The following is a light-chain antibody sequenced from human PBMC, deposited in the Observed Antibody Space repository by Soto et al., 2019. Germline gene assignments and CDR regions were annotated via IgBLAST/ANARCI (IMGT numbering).Light chain of an antibody. Sequence: EIVMTQSPATLSVSPGERATLSCRASQSVSSNLAWYQQKPGQAPSLLIYGASTRATGIPARFSGSGSGTDFTLTICSLQSEDFAVYYCQQYNNWPRTFGQGTKVEIK. V-gene: IGKV3-15*01. CDR3: QQYNNWPRT. J-gene: IGKJ1*01. CDR1: QSVSSN. CDR2: GAS.